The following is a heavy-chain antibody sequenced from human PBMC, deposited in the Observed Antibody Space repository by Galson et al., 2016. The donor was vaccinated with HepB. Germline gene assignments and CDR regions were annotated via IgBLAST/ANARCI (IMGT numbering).Heavy chain of an antibody. CDR1: GFNFSNYA. Sequence: SLRLSCAASGFNFSNYAMSWVRQPPGKGLEWISAISGGSDSTYYADSMKGRFTISRDNSKNTLYLQMNSLRADDTALYYCAKAATDYWGQETLVTVSS. J-gene: IGHJ4*02. CDR2: ISGGSDST. CDR3: AKAATDY. V-gene: IGHV3-23*01.